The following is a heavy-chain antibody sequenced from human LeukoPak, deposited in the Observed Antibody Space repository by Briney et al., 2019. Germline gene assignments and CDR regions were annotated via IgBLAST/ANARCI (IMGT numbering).Heavy chain of an antibody. V-gene: IGHV3-23*01. D-gene: IGHD3-10*01. CDR1: GFTFSSYA. Sequence: GALRLSCAASGFTFSSYAMRWVRQAPGKGLEWVSAISGSGGSTYYADSVKGRFTISRDNSKNTLYLQMNSLRAEDTAVYYCAKDWSSRFGESNWFDPWGQGTLVTVSS. CDR3: AKDWSSRFGESNWFDP. J-gene: IGHJ5*02. CDR2: ISGSGGST.